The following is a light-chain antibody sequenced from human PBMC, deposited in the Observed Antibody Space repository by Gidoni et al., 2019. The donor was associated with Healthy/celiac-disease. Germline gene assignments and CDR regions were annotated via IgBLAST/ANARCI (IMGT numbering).Light chain of an antibody. J-gene: IGKJ4*01. V-gene: IGKV3-11*01. Sequence: EIVLTQSPATLSLSPGERATLSCRASQSVSSYLAWYQQKPGQAPRLLIYDASNRATGIPARFSGSGSGTDFTLTISSLEPEDFAVYYCQQRSNWLTFGGXPKVEIK. CDR1: QSVSSY. CDR3: QQRSNWLT. CDR2: DAS.